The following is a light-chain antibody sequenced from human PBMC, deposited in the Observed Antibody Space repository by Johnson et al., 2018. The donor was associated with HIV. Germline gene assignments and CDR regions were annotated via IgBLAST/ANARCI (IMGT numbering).Light chain of an antibody. V-gene: IGLV1-51*01. CDR1: SSNIGNNY. CDR3: GTWDDSLGVFV. J-gene: IGLJ1*01. Sequence: QSVLTQPPSVSAAPRQKVTISCSVSSSNIGNNYVSWYQQLPGTAPKLLIYDNNKRPSGIPDRFSGSKSGTSATLGITGLQTGDEADYYCGTWDDSLGVFVFVSETKVTVL. CDR2: DNN.